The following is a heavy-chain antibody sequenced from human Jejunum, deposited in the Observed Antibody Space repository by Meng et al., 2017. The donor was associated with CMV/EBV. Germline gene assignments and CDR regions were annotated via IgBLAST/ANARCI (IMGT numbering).Heavy chain of an antibody. Sequence: AASGFTFSSYWMSWVRQAPGKGLEWVANIKQDGSEKYYVDSVKGRFTISRDNAKNSLYLQMNGLRAEDTAVYYCARVVWLQAFDYWGQGTLVTVSS. D-gene: IGHD5-24*01. CDR3: ARVVWLQAFDY. J-gene: IGHJ4*02. CDR1: GFTFSSYW. V-gene: IGHV3-7*01. CDR2: IKQDGSEK.